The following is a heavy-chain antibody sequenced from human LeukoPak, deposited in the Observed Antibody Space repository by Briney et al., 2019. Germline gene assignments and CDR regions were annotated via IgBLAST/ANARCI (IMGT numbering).Heavy chain of an antibody. J-gene: IGHJ5*02. CDR3: ARDGCSGGSCYSARFDP. Sequence: GASVEVSCKASGYTFTSYYMHWVRQAPGQGLEWMGIINPSGGSTSYAQKFQGRVTMTRDMSTSTVYMELSSLRSEDTAVYYCARDGCSGGSCYSARFDPWGQGTLVTVSS. CDR1: GYTFTSYY. V-gene: IGHV1-46*01. CDR2: INPSGGST. D-gene: IGHD2-15*01.